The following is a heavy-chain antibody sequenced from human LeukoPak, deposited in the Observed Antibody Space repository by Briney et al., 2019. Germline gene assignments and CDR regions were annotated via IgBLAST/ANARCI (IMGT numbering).Heavy chain of an antibody. CDR1: GGSLSSGRYA. D-gene: IGHD3-10*01. V-gene: IGHV4-61*02. CDR3: ARVPMAYYYGSGSRPMDV. Sequence: TLSLTCSVPGGSLSSGRYAWSWIRQPAGEGLEWIGRIYTNGSTNYTPSLKSRVTISVDTSKNQFALKLSSVTAADTAVYYCARVPMAYYYGSGSRPMDVWGKGTTVTVSS. J-gene: IGHJ6*04. CDR2: IYTNGST.